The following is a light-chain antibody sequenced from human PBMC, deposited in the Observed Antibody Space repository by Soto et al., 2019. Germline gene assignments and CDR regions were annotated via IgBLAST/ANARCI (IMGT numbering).Light chain of an antibody. CDR2: GAS. J-gene: IGKJ4*01. Sequence: IALTQSPAILALSPGDRATLSCRASQSVSSSYLAWYQHKPGQAPRLLIHGASSRVTGIPDRFSGSGSGTDFTLTITRLEPEDFAVYYCQQYQSLTFGGGTKVDIK. CDR3: QQYQSLT. CDR1: QSVSSSY. V-gene: IGKV3-20*01.